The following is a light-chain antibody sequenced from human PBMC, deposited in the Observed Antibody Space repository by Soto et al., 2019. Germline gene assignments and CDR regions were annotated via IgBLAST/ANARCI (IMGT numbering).Light chain of an antibody. CDR3: EQCKNCPPMST. J-gene: IGKJ2*01. CDR1: QNVGRN. Sequence: EIVMTQSPDTLSVSPGERATLSCRASQNVGRNVAWYQQRPGQAPRLLIHGTSTRAADIPARFSGSVSGTEFTRNINSLQPDYFVIYECEQCKNCPPMSTFGHGTKLE. V-gene: IGKV3-15*01. CDR2: GTS.